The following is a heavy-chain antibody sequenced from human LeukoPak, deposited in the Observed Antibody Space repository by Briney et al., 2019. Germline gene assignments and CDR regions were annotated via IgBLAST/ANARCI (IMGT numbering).Heavy chain of an antibody. CDR3: AALAGYNLADTDY. CDR1: GLTLSSYA. V-gene: IGHV3-23*01. D-gene: IGHD5-12*01. Sequence: PGGSLRLSCAASGLTLSSYARSWVRQAPGKGLESGSAVSGSGGSTYYADSVKGRFTISRDNPKNTLSLPMNSLRAEDTAVYYCAALAGYNLADTDYWGQGTLVTVSS. J-gene: IGHJ4*02. CDR2: VSGSGGST.